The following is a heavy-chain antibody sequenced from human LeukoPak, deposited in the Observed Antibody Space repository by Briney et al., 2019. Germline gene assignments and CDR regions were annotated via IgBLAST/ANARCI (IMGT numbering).Heavy chain of an antibody. D-gene: IGHD3-16*02. Sequence: SETLSLTCTVSGGSISSSSYYWGWIRQPPGKGLEWIGSIYYSGSTYYNPSLKGRVTISVDTSKNQFSLKLSSVTAADTAVYYCARDWSLDYVWGSYRSDAFDIWGQGTMVTVSS. CDR1: GGSISSSSYY. CDR2: IYYSGST. CDR3: ARDWSLDYVWGSYRSDAFDI. J-gene: IGHJ3*02. V-gene: IGHV4-39*07.